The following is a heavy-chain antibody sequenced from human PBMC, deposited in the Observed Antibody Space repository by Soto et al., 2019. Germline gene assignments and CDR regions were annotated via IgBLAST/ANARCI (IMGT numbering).Heavy chain of an antibody. V-gene: IGHV1-69*01. CDR3: TRGHGFNGASFDY. CDR2: IIPIFGIP. Sequence: QVQLVQSGAEVKKPGSSVKVSCKTSGGTFSSYSVSWVRQAPGQGLEWMGGIIPIFGIPTYAQKFQVRVTISADESTCTASMELSGLRSEDTAIYYCTRGHGFNGASFDYWGQGTLVTVSS. D-gene: IGHD2-8*01. J-gene: IGHJ4*02. CDR1: GGTFSSYS.